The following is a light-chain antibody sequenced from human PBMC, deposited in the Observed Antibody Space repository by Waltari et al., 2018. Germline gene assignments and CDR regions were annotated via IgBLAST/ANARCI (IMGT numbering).Light chain of an antibody. V-gene: IGKV1-5*03. CDR3: QQHSNYWT. Sequence: DIQMTQSPSTLSASVGDRVTITCRASQKLNSWLSWYQQKPGKAPKLLIYKASSLESGVPSRFSGSGSGTEFTLTISSLQPDDFATYYCQQHSNYWTFGQGTKVEIK. J-gene: IGKJ1*01. CDR2: KAS. CDR1: QKLNSW.